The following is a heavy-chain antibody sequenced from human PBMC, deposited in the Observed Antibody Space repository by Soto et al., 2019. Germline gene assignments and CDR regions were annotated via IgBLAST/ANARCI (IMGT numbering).Heavy chain of an antibody. V-gene: IGHV3-30*18. Sequence: GGSLRLSCAASGFTFSSYGMHWVRQAPGKGLEWVAVISYDGSNKYYADSVEGRFTSSRDNSKNTLYLQMNSLRAEDTAVYYCEKDRDYYAPLTQGGMDVWGQGTMVTVSS. CDR2: ISYDGSNK. CDR1: GFTFSSYG. D-gene: IGHD3-10*01. J-gene: IGHJ6*02. CDR3: EKDRDYYAPLTQGGMDV.